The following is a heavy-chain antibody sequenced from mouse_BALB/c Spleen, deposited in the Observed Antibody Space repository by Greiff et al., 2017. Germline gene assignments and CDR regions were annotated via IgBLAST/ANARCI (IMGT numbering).Heavy chain of an antibody. D-gene: IGHD1-1*01. CDR2: IWRGGST. V-gene: IGHV2-5-1*01. J-gene: IGHJ4*01. CDR1: GFSLTSYG. Sequence: QVQLQQSGPSLVQPSQSLSITCTVSGFSLTSYGVHWVRQSPGKGLEWLGVIWRGGSTDYNAAFMSRLSITKDNSTSQVFFKMNSLQADDTAIYYCARDYDGSRTWNAMDYWGQGTSVTVSS. CDR3: ARDYDGSRTWNAMDY.